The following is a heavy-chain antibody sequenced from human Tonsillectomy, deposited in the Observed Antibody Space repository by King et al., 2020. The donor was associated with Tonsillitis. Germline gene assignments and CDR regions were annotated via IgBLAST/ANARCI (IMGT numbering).Heavy chain of an antibody. Sequence: QLVQSGAEVKRPGSSLKVSCKASGGTFSNYAFSWVRQAPGQGLEWMGGIIPLFGSPHYAQKFQGRVTITADESTSTAYMELSSLRSEDTGVFYWERGLPTSPLEYYYYYMDVWGEGTTVSVSS. D-gene: IGHD5-24*01. J-gene: IGHJ6*03. CDR1: GGTFSNYA. CDR3: ERGLPTSPLEYYYYYMDV. V-gene: IGHV1-69*12. CDR2: IIPLFGSP.